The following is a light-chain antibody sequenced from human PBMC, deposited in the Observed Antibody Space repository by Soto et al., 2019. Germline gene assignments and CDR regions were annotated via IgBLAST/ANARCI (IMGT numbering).Light chain of an antibody. Sequence: DIQMTQSRSSLSASVGDRVTITCRASQSISSYLNWYQQKPGKAPNLLMYAASSLQSGVPARFSGSGSGTDFTLTISSLQPEDFATYYCQQSYSTPRTFGQGTKVDI. V-gene: IGKV1-39*01. CDR1: QSISSY. J-gene: IGKJ1*01. CDR2: AAS. CDR3: QQSYSTPRT.